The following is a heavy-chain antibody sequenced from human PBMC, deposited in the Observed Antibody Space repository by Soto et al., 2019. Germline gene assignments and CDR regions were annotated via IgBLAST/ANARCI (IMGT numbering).Heavy chain of an antibody. Sequence: QVQLVESGGGVVQPGRSLRLSCAASGFTFSSYAMHWVRQAPGKGLEWVAVISYDGSNKSYADSVKGRFTISRDNSKNTLYLQMNSLRAEDTAVYYCARGWGELPDYWGQGTLVTVSS. CDR2: ISYDGSNK. V-gene: IGHV3-30-3*01. CDR3: ARGWGELPDY. CDR1: GFTFSSYA. D-gene: IGHD1-26*01. J-gene: IGHJ4*02.